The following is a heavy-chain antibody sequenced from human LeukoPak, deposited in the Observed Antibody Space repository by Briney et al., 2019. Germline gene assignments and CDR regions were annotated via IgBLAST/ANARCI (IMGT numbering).Heavy chain of an antibody. CDR3: AKKERDYFDY. V-gene: IGHV3-9*01. Sequence: GRSLRLSCAASGFTFDDYGMHWVRQAPGKGLEWVSGISWNSGSIGYADSVKGRFTISRDNAKNSLYLQMNSLRAEDTALYYCAKKERDYFDYWGQGTLVTVSS. J-gene: IGHJ4*02. CDR2: ISWNSGSI. CDR1: GFTFDDYG.